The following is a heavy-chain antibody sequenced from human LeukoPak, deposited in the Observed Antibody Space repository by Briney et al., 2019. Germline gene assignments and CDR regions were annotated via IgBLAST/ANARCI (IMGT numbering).Heavy chain of an antibody. CDR3: ARDLGSSCYFPLDY. V-gene: IGHV1-69*04. D-gene: IGHD6-13*01. J-gene: IGHJ4*02. Sequence: SVKVSCKASGGTFGSYAISWVRQAPGQGLEWMGRIIPILGIANYAQKFQGRVTITADKSTSTAYMELSSLRSEDTAVYYCARDLGSSCYFPLDYWGQGTLVTVSS. CDR1: GGTFGSYA. CDR2: IIPILGIA.